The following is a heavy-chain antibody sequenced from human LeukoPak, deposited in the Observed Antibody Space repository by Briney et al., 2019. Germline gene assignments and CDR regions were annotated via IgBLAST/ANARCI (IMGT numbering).Heavy chain of an antibody. CDR1: GFTFSSYA. Sequence: GGSLRLSCAASGFTFSSYAMSWVRQAPGKGLEWVSAISGSGGSTYYADSVKGRFTISRDNSRNTLYLQMNSLRAEDTAVYYCAKDRKSGYQLHDYWGQGTLVTVSS. CDR3: AKDRKSGYQLHDY. J-gene: IGHJ4*02. V-gene: IGHV3-23*01. CDR2: ISGSGGST. D-gene: IGHD2-2*01.